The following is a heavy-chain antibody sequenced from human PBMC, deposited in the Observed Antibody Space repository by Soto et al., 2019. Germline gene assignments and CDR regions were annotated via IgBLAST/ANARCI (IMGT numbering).Heavy chain of an antibody. CDR3: ACCAGVFWGGLIYEGENGMDV. CDR2: MIPIFGTA. J-gene: IGHJ6*02. Sequence: GASVKVSCKASGYTFSSYAISWVRQAPGQGLEWMGGMIPIFGTANYAQKFQGRVTITADESTSTAYMELSSLRSEDTAVYYCACCAGVFWGGLIYEGENGMDVWGQGTTVTVSS. CDR1: GYTFSSYA. D-gene: IGHD3-16*01. V-gene: IGHV1-69*13.